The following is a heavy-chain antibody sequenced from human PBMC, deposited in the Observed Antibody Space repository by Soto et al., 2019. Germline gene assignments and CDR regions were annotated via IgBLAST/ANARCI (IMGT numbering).Heavy chain of an antibody. CDR3: AKGLHYYGSGTFYKNGYYYYGMDV. Sequence: QVQLVESGGGVVQPGRSLRLSCAASGFTFSSYGMDWVRQAPGKGLEWVAVISSDGSNQYYADSVKGRFTISRDNPKNTLXXQXNXRRAGDTAVYYCAKGLHYYGSGTFYKNGYYYYGMDVWGQGTTVTVSS. J-gene: IGHJ6*02. CDR1: GFTFSSYG. D-gene: IGHD3-10*01. V-gene: IGHV3-30*18. CDR2: ISSDGSNQ.